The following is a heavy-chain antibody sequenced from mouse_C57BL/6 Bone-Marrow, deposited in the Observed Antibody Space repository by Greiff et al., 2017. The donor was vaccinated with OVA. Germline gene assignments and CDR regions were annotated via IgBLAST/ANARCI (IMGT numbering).Heavy chain of an antibody. CDR1: GFTFSSYA. J-gene: IGHJ1*03. CDR3: TREGKYYDYDIWYFDV. V-gene: IGHV5-9-1*02. D-gene: IGHD2-4*01. Sequence: EVKLVESGEGLVKPGGSLKLSCAASGFTFSSYAMSWVRQTPEKRLEWVAYISSGGDYIYYADTVKGRFTISRDNARNTLYLQMSSLKSEDTAMYYCTREGKYYDYDIWYFDVWGTGTTVTVSS. CDR2: ISSGGDYI.